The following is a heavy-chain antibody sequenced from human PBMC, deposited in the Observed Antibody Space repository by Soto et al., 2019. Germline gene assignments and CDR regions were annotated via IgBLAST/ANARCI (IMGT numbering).Heavy chain of an antibody. J-gene: IGHJ4*02. Sequence: ESLTISCEASGYSFTSNWIGLVRQMPGKGLEWMGIINPADSDIKYSPSFQGQVTISADKSISTVYLQWSSLQASDTAMYYCARHSREGKGWTIRRLDYWGQGTLVTVSS. D-gene: IGHD2-2*01. CDR3: ARHSREGKGWTIRRLDY. CDR2: INPADSDI. CDR1: GYSFTSNW. V-gene: IGHV5-51*01.